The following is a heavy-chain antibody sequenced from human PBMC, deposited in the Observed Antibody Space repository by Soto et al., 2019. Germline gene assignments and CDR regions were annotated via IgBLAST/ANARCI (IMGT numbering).Heavy chain of an antibody. J-gene: IGHJ3*02. CDR3: ARDHCRERGGSCYSGWGAFDI. Sequence: GGSLRLSCAASGFTVSSNYMSWVRQAPGKGLEWVSVIYSGGSTYYADSVKGRFTISRDNSKNKLYLQMNSLRAEDTAVYYCARDHCRERGGSCYSGWGAFDIWGQGTMVTVSS. D-gene: IGHD2-15*01. CDR1: GFTVSSNY. V-gene: IGHV3-66*01. CDR2: IYSGGST.